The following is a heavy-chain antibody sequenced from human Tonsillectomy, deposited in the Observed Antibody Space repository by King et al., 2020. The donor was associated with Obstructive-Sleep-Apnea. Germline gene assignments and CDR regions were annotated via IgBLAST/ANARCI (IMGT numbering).Heavy chain of an antibody. J-gene: IGHJ3*02. CDR1: GGSISSHY. Sequence: QLQESGPGLVKPSETLSLTCTVSGGSISSHYWSWIRQPPGKGLEWIGFIYYRGNTIYNPALKSRVTISVDTSKKYFSLKLSSVTAADTAVYYCARGLTGYSSYDVFEIWGRGTLVTVSS. CDR2: IYYRGNT. D-gene: IGHD3-9*01. V-gene: IGHV4-59*11. CDR3: ARGLTGYSSYDVFEI.